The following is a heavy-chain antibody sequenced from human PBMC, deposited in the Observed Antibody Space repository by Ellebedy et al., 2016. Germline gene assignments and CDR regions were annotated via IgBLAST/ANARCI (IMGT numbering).Heavy chain of an antibody. Sequence: ASVKVSCXASGYTFTTFSITSVRQVPGQGLEWMGFVNTFSGNTKFAQKFQGRVSMTTDSSTPTAYMDLRSLRSDDTSMYYCAKTSGWGYGENWGQGTLVTVSS. J-gene: IGHJ4*02. CDR3: AKTSGWGYGEN. CDR2: VNTFSGNT. V-gene: IGHV1-18*04. CDR1: GYTFTTFS. D-gene: IGHD3-10*01.